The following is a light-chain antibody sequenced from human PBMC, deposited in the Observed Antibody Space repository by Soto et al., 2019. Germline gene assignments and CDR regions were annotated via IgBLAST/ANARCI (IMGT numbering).Light chain of an antibody. V-gene: IGLV2-14*01. Sequence: QLVLTQPASVSGSPGQSITFSCTGTSSDVGGYDYVSWYQHHPGKAPKLLIYEVSNRPSAVSSRFSGSKSGNTASLTISGLQAEDEADYYCSSYTSSSTVVFGGGTKLTVL. CDR1: SSDVGGYDY. CDR3: SSYTSSSTVV. CDR2: EVS. J-gene: IGLJ2*01.